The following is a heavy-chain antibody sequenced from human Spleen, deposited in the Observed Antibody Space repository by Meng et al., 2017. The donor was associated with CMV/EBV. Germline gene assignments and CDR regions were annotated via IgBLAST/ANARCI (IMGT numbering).Heavy chain of an antibody. CDR2: ISDYNGST. D-gene: IGHD3-16*02. V-gene: IGHV1-18*01. CDR1: CG. J-gene: IGHJ4*02. Sequence: CGVRWVRQAAGEGLEFMGWISDYNGSTNYGQKFQDKVSMTTDSSTNTAFLEMRGLRSDDAAVYYYARGGMMWRSGVVVEPATAFDFWGQGTLVTVSS. CDR3: ARGGMMWRSGVVVEPATAFDF.